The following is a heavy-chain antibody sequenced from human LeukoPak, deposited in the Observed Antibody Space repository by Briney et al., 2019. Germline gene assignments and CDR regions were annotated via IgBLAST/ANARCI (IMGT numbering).Heavy chain of an antibody. CDR3: ARGRGSSGHYYMDV. CDR1: GYTFTSYG. J-gene: IGHJ6*03. D-gene: IGHD6-6*01. Sequence: ASVKVSCKASGYTFTSYGISWVRQAPGQGLEWMGWISAYNGNTNYAQKLQGRVTMTTDTSTSTAYMELSSLRSEDTAVYYCARGRGSSGHYYMDVWGKGTTVTVSS. CDR2: ISAYNGNT. V-gene: IGHV1-18*01.